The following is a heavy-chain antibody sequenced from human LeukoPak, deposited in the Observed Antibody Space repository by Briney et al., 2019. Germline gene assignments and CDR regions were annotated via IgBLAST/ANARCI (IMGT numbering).Heavy chain of an antibody. Sequence: ASVEVSCTVSGYTLSELSMHWVRQAPGKGLEWMGGFDTEDGATFYAQTLKGRFTMSGDTSRNTVYMELSSLRSEDTAVCYCATEVWFGELLYFDYWGHRDPGTVSP. D-gene: IGHD3-10*01. CDR3: ATEVWFGELLYFDY. CDR1: GYTLSELS. J-gene: IGHJ4*01. V-gene: IGHV1-24*01. CDR2: FDTEDGAT.